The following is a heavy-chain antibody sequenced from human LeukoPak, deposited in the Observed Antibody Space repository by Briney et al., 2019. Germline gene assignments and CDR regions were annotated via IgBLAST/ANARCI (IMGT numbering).Heavy chain of an antibody. CDR1: EFIFHEYA. V-gene: IGHV3-53*01. J-gene: IGHJ4*02. Sequence: GGSLRLSCTVSEFIFHEYAMHWVRQAPGKGLEWVSVIYSGGSTYYADSVKGRFTISRDNSRNTLYLQMNSLRVEDTAVYYCARDSKTYYYDLWGQGALVTVSS. CDR2: IYSGGST. D-gene: IGHD3-22*01. CDR3: ARDSKTYYYDL.